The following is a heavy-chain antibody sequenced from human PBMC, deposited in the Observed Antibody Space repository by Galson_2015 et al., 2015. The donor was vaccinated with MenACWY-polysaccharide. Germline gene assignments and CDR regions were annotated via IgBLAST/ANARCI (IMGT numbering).Heavy chain of an antibody. CDR1: GFSFRDYY. CDR2: ISISGNTI. Sequence: SLRLSCAASGFSFRDYYMGWIRQAPGKGLEWISYISISGNTIYYADSVKGRFTISRDDADNSLYLQMNSLTAEDTALYYCAKDHLAPGLYFQHRGQGTLVTVSS. CDR3: AKDHLAPGLYFQH. J-gene: IGHJ1*01. D-gene: IGHD3-16*01. V-gene: IGHV3-11*01.